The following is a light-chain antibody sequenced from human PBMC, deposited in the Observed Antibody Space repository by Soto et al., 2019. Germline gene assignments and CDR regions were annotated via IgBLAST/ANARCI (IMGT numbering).Light chain of an antibody. V-gene: IGKV3-20*01. CDR2: EAS. CDR3: RQHNNYPLT. J-gene: IGKJ4*01. CDR1: QSVSTSY. Sequence: EIVLTQSPGTLSLSPGEGATLSCRASQSVSTSYLAWYQQRPGQAPRLLIYEASDRATGTPARFSGSGSGTEFTLTISSLQPEDFASYYCRQHNNYPLTFGGGTKV.